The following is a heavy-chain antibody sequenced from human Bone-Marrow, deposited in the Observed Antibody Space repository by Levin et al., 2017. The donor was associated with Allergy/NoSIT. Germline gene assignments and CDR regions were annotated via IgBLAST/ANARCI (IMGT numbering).Heavy chain of an antibody. J-gene: IGHJ4*02. CDR3: AKDHHVAGPPDY. CDR1: GFTFSSYG. Sequence: GESLKISCAASGFTFSSYGMHWVRQAPGKGLEWVAVISYDGSNKYYTDSVKGRFTISRDNSKNTLYLQMNSLKTEDTAVYYCAKDHHVAGPPDYWGQGTLVTVSS. V-gene: IGHV3-30*18. CDR2: ISYDGSNK. D-gene: IGHD6-19*01.